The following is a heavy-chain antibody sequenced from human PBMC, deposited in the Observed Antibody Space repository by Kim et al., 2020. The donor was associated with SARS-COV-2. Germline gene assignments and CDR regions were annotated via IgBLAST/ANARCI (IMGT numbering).Heavy chain of an antibody. CDR2: IYSGGST. V-gene: IGHV3-53*01. D-gene: IGHD2-15*01. CDR1: GFTVSSNY. CDR3: ARVLNSNDAFDI. J-gene: IGHJ3*02. Sequence: GGSLRLSCAASGFTVSSNYMSWVRQAPGKGLEWVSVIYSGGSTYYADSVKGRFTISRDNSKNTLYLQMNSPRAEDTAVYYCARVLNSNDAFDIWGQGTMVTVSS.